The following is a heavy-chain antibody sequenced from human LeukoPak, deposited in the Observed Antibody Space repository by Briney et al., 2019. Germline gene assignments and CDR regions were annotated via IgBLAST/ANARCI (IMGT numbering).Heavy chain of an antibody. J-gene: IGHJ4*02. CDR2: INSDGSST. CDR3: AKDLGSPDIVVVPAAISAVDY. CDR1: GVTFSSYW. Sequence: PWGSLSLTCAASGVTFSSYWMHWVRQPPGKGLVWVSRINSDGSSTSYAASMKGRFTISRDNAKNTLYLQMNSLRAEDTAVYYCAKDLGSPDIVVVPAAISAVDYWGQGTLVTVSS. V-gene: IGHV3-74*01. D-gene: IGHD2-2*01.